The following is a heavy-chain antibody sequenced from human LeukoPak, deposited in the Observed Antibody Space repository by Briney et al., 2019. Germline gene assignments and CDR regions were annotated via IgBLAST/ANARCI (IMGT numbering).Heavy chain of an antibody. CDR2: IHPGDSGT. Sequence: ETLSLTCTVSGGSISSYYWSWIRQPAGKGLEWMGIIHPGDSGTRYSPSFQGQVTISADWSISTAYLQWSGLKASDTAMYYCARQGAGPTAWYWGQGTLVTVSS. CDR3: ARQGAGPTAWY. J-gene: IGHJ4*02. V-gene: IGHV5-51*01. CDR1: GGSISSYY. D-gene: IGHD1-26*01.